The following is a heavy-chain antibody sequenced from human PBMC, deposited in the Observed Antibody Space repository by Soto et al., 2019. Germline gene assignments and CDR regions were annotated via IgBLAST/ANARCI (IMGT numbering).Heavy chain of an antibody. CDR3: ARDPGGGVAVAGTGPWFDP. V-gene: IGHV4-4*02. Sequence: QVQLQESGPGLVKPSGTLSLTCAVSGGSISSSNWWSRVRQPPGKGLEWIGEIYHSGSTNYNPSLKSRVTISVDKSKNQFSLKLSSVTAADTAVYYCARDPGGGVAVAGTGPWFDPWGQGTLVTVSS. CDR1: GGSISSSNW. D-gene: IGHD6-19*01. J-gene: IGHJ5*02. CDR2: IYHSGST.